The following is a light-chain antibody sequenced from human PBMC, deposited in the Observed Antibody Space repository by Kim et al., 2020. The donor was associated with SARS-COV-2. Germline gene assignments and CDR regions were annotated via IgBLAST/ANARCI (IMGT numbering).Light chain of an antibody. CDR2: GAS. CDR1: RSVSSS. J-gene: IGKJ1*01. V-gene: IGKV3-15*01. CDR3: QQYNNWLWT. Sequence: VYPGERATLSCRASRSVSSSLAWYQQKPGQAPRLLIYGASTRATGIPARFSGSGSGTEFTLTISSLQSEGFAVYYCQQYNNWLWTFGQGTKVDIK.